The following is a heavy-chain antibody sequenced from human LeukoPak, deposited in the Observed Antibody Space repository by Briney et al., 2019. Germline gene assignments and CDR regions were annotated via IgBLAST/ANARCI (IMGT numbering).Heavy chain of an antibody. J-gene: IGHJ6*02. Sequence: SETLSLTCTVSGGSISSGDYSWSWIRQHPGKGLEWIGYIYYSGSTNYNPSLKSRVTISVDTSKNQFSLKLSSVTAADTAVYYCARDTENYYDSSGYSYYYYYGMDVWGQGTTVTVSS. CDR1: GGSISSGDYS. D-gene: IGHD3-22*01. V-gene: IGHV4-61*08. CDR3: ARDTENYYDSSGYSYYYYYGMDV. CDR2: IYYSGST.